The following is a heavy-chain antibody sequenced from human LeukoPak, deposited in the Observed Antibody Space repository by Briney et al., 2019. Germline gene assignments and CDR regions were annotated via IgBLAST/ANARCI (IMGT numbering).Heavy chain of an antibody. Sequence: SQTLSLTCAISGDSVSSNTAAWNWIRQSPSRGLEWLGRTYYRSKWYYDYAVSVISRITINPDTSKNQFSLQLTSVSPEDTAVYYCARGGYSGTYYRGMAGRGQGTTVSV. D-gene: IGHD1-26*01. V-gene: IGHV6-1*01. CDR2: TYYRSKWYY. CDR1: GDSVSSNTAA. J-gene: IGHJ6*02. CDR3: ARGGYSGTYYRGMAG.